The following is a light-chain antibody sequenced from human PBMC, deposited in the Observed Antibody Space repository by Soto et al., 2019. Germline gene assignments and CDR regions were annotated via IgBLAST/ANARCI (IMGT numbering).Light chain of an antibody. CDR1: PGITGW. CDR2: AAS. J-gene: IGKJ4*01. CDR3: QQADSFPLT. Sequence: DIQMTQSPSSVSASVGDTVTITCGVSPGITGWLAWYQQKPGKAPKLLVFAASTLQSGVPSRFSASGSGTDFTLAISSLQPEDFATYYCQQADSFPLTFGGGTKVEIK. V-gene: IGKV1D-12*01.